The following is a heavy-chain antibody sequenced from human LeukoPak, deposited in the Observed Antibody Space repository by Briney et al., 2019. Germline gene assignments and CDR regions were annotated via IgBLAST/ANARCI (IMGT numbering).Heavy chain of an antibody. V-gene: IGHV3-30-3*01. J-gene: IGHJ4*02. CDR3: ARAPFSTVVAASDY. Sequence: PGGSLRLSCAASGFTFSSCAMHWVRQAPGKGLEWVAVISYDGSNKYYVDSVKGRFTISRDNSKNTLYLQMNSLRAEDTAVYYCARAPFSTVVAASDYWGQGTLVTVSS. D-gene: IGHD2-15*01. CDR1: GFTFSSCA. CDR2: ISYDGSNK.